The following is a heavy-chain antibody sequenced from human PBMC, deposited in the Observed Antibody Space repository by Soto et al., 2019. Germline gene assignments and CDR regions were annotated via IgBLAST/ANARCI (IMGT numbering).Heavy chain of an antibody. CDR3: AELYRGHDR. D-gene: IGHD5-12*01. V-gene: IGHV3-66*01. CDR1: AFTLSSNY. CDR2: IYSGGST. J-gene: IGHJ5*02. Sequence: GGSLRLSCVASAFTLSSNYMSWVRQAPGKGLEWVSVIYSGGSTYYADSVKGRFTISSDNSKNTLYLQMNSLRAEDTAMYYCAELYRGHDRWGQGTLVTVSS.